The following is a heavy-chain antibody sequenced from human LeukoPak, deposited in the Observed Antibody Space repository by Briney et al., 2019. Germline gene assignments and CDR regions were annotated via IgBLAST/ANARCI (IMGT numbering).Heavy chain of an antibody. CDR1: AYAFTKYG. V-gene: IGHV1-18*04. CDR2: ISAYKGTT. J-gene: IGHJ5*02. Sequence: GASVKVSCKASAYAFTKYGISWVRQAPGEGLEWMGWISAYKGTTKYVQKLQGRVTITRETSTSTAYMEVRSLRSDDTAVHYCARSKDCSSNSCYNDWLDPWGQGTLVTVSS. CDR3: ARSKDCSSNSCYNDWLDP. D-gene: IGHD2-2*02.